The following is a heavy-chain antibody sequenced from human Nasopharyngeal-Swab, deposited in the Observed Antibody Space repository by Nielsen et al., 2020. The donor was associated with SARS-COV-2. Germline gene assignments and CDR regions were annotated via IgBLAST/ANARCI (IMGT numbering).Heavy chain of an antibody. CDR1: GFTLSSYA. V-gene: IGHV3-30*04. Sequence: GGSLRLSCAASGFTLSSYAMHWVRQAPGKGLEWVAVISYDGSNKYYADSVKGRFTISRDNSKNTLYLQMNSLRAEDTAVYYCARGGLLWDAFDIWGQGTMVTVSS. CDR2: ISYDGSNK. CDR3: ARGGLLWDAFDI. J-gene: IGHJ3*02. D-gene: IGHD1-26*01.